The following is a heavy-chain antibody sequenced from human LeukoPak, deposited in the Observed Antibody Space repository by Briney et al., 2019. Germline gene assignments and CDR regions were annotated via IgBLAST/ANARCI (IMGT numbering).Heavy chain of an antibody. J-gene: IGHJ5*02. CDR3: ARDYSNFDNYFDP. D-gene: IGHD4-11*01. Sequence: PSETLSLTCTVSGGSITSITDSWGWIRQPPGKGLEWIGNIYYSGSTYYNPSLRGRVTISVDTSKNQFSLGLSSVTAADTAVYYCARDYSNFDNYFDPWGQGTLVTVSS. CDR2: IYYSGST. V-gene: IGHV4-39*02. CDR1: GGSITSITDS.